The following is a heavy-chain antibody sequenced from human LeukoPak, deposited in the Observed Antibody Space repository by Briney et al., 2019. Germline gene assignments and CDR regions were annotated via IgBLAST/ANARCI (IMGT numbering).Heavy chain of an antibody. CDR3: ARANDYGDYVYQF. J-gene: IGHJ4*02. CDR1: GFTVSSNY. D-gene: IGHD4-17*01. V-gene: IGHV3-66*01. Sequence: PGGSLRLSCAASGFTVSSNYMSWVRQAPGKGLEWVSVIYSGGSTYYADSVKGRFTISRDNAKNSLYLQMNSLRAEDTAVYYCARANDYGDYVYQFWGQGTLVTVSS. CDR2: IYSGGST.